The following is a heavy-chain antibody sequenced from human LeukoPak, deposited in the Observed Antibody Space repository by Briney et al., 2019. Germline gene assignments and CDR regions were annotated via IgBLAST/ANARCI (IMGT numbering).Heavy chain of an antibody. J-gene: IGHJ5*02. CDR1: GYSFTSYW. Sequence: GESLKISCKGSGYSFTSYWIGWVRQMPGKGLEWMGIIYSGDSNSRYSPSFQGQVTISADKSISTAYLQWSSLKASDTAMYYCASSSSWYDSWFDPWGQGTLVTVSS. CDR2: IYSGDSNS. D-gene: IGHD6-13*01. CDR3: ASSSSWYDSWFDP. V-gene: IGHV5-51*01.